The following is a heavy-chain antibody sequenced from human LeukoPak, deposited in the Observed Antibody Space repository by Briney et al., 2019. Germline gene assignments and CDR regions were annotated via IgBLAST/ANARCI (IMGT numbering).Heavy chain of an antibody. Sequence: SETLSLTCTLSGGSTTIHYWSWVRQPPGKGLEWIANIYYNGNTNYNPSLKSRVTISLDTSKKQVSLNLSSGTAADTAVYCARHRAYWGGDCLYYYLDSWGQGTLVTVSS. J-gene: IGHJ4*02. CDR3: ARHRAYWGGDCLYYYLDS. CDR2: IYYNGNT. V-gene: IGHV4-59*11. CDR1: GGSTTIHY. D-gene: IGHD2-21*02.